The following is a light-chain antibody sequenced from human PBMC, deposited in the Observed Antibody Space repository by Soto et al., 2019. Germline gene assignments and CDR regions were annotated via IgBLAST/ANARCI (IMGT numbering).Light chain of an antibody. J-gene: IGKJ1*01. CDR3: QQSYSTPPT. V-gene: IGKV1-39*01. Sequence: DIQMTQSPSSLSASVGDRVTITCRASQSISSYLNWYQQKPGKAPKLLIYAASSLQSGVPSRCSGSGSGTDFTLTISSLQPEEFATYYCQQSYSTPPTFGQGTKVEIK. CDR1: QSISSY. CDR2: AAS.